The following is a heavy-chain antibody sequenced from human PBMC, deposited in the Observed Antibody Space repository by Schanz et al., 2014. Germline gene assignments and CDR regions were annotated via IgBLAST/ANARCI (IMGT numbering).Heavy chain of an antibody. CDR1: GFIFDDYG. Sequence: EVLLLESGGRVERPGGSLRLSCAASGFIFDDYGMSWVRQVPGKGLEWVSGINWNGGDTSYADSVKGRFIISRDNAKNSLYLEMNSLRAGDTAFYHCARGSSASLSRVWFDLWGQGTLVVVSS. J-gene: IGHJ5*02. V-gene: IGHV3-20*01. CDR2: INWNGGDT. CDR3: ARGSSASLSRVWFDL. D-gene: IGHD6-6*01.